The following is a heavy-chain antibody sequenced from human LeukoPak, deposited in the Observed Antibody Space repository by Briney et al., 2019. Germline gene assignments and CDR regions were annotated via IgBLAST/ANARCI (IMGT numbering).Heavy chain of an antibody. V-gene: IGHV1-8*01. CDR1: GYTFTSYN. J-gene: IGHJ4*02. Sequence: GASVKVSCKASGYTFTSYNINWVRQATGQGVEWMGWMSPNSGNTGYAQKFQGRVTMTRETSISTGYMELSSLRSEDTAVYYCTRGPPNWGFDFWGEGALVTVSS. D-gene: IGHD7-27*01. CDR3: TRGPPNWGFDF. CDR2: MSPNSGNT.